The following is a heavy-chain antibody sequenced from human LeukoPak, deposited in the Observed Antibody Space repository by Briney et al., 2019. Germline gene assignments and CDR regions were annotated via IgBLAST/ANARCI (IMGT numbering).Heavy chain of an antibody. CDR1: GFIFDRFA. Sequence: PGGSLRLSCAASGFIFDRFAMSWVRRAPGKGLEWVSDISSRGTSTFYAKSVRGRFTISRDNSKNTLYLQMDSLTADDTAVYYCAKDVRGGCSGDNCNYWGQGTLVTVSS. CDR3: AKDVRGGCSGDNCNY. V-gene: IGHV3-23*01. D-gene: IGHD2-15*01. CDR2: ISSRGTST. J-gene: IGHJ4*02.